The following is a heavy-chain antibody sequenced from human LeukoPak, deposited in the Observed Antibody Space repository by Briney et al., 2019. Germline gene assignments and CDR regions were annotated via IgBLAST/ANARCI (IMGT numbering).Heavy chain of an antibody. Sequence: SETLSLTCAVYGGSFSGYYWSWIRQPPGKGLEWIGEINHSGSTNYNPSLKSRVTISVDTSKNQFSLKLSSVTAADTAVYYCARGNKRWEPRLYVWGQGTTVTVSS. CDR3: ARGNKRWEPRLYV. D-gene: IGHD1-26*01. CDR2: INHSGST. J-gene: IGHJ6*02. V-gene: IGHV4-34*01. CDR1: GGSFSGYY.